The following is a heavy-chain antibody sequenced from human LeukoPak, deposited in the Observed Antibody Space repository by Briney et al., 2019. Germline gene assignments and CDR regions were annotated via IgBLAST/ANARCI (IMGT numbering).Heavy chain of an antibody. CDR3: AKDVTLGTNNFDY. D-gene: IGHD7-27*01. CDR1: GFTFSSYS. Sequence: GGSLRLSCAASGFTFSSYSMNWVRQAPGKGLEWVSSISSSSSYIYYADSVKGRFTISRDNSKNTLYLQMNSLRAEDTAVYYCAKDVTLGTNNFDYWGQGTLVTVSS. CDR2: ISSSSSYI. J-gene: IGHJ4*02. V-gene: IGHV3-21*04.